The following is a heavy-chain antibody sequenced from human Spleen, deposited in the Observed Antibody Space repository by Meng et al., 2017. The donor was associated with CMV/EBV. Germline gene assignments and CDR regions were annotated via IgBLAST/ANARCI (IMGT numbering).Heavy chain of an antibody. V-gene: IGHV3-9*01. J-gene: IGHJ4*02. D-gene: IGHD6-13*01. CDR3: AKTGGQQLDLDY. CDR1: GFTFDDYA. Sequence: SLKISCAASGFTFDDYAMHWVRQAPGKGLEWVSGISWNSGSIGYADSVKGRFTISRDNSKNTLYLQMNSLRPEDTAVYYCAKTGGQQLDLDYWGQGTLVTVSS. CDR2: ISWNSGSI.